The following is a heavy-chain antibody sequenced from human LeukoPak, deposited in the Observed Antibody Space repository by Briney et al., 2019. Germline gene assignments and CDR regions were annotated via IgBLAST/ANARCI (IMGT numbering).Heavy chain of an antibody. V-gene: IGHV1-2*02. Sequence: ASVKVSCKASGYTFTGYYMHWVRQAPGQGLEWMGWINPNSGGTNYAQKLQGRVTMTTDTSTSTAYMELRSLRSDDTAVYYCARVSVEWLPPIYYYYYYMDVWGKGTTVTISS. J-gene: IGHJ6*03. D-gene: IGHD3-3*01. CDR1: GYTFTGYY. CDR3: ARVSVEWLPPIYYYYYYMDV. CDR2: INPNSGGT.